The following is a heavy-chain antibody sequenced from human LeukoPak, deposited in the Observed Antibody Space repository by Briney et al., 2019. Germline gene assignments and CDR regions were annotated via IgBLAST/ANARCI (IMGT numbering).Heavy chain of an antibody. D-gene: IGHD6-13*01. CDR1: GFTFSSYA. Sequence: GGSLRLSCAASGFTFSSYAMSWVRQAPGKGLEWVSAISGSGGSTYYADSVKGRFTISRDNSKNTLYLQMNSLRAEDTAVYYCATDSSSWYYFDYWGQGTLVTVSS. CDR2: ISGSGGST. V-gene: IGHV3-23*01. J-gene: IGHJ4*02. CDR3: ATDSSSWYYFDY.